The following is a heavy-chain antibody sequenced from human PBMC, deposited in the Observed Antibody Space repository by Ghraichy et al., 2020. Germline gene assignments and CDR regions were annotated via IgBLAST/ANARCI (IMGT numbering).Heavy chain of an antibody. Sequence: SETLSLTCTVSGGSISSGGYYWSWIRQHPGKGLEWIGYIYYSGSTYYNPSLKSRVTISVDTSKNQFSLKLSSVTAADTAVYYCARDLRIAAACFNWFDPWGQGTLVTVSS. CDR2: IYYSGST. D-gene: IGHD6-13*01. V-gene: IGHV4-31*03. J-gene: IGHJ5*02. CDR1: GGSISSGGYY. CDR3: ARDLRIAAACFNWFDP.